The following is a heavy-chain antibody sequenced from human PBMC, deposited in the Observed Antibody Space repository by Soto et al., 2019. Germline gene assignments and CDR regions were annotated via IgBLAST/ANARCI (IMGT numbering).Heavy chain of an antibody. D-gene: IGHD3-10*01. V-gene: IGHV5-10-1*01. J-gene: IGHJ6*02. Sequence: PGEALKISCKGSGYSFTSYWISWVRQMPGKGLEWMGRTDPSDSYTNYSPSFQGHVTISADKSISTPYLQRSCLNASDTAMYYCARPHSYDGTGCHPWMDVWGQGTTVTVSS. CDR2: TDPSDSYT. CDR1: GYSFTSYW. CDR3: ARPHSYDGTGCHPWMDV.